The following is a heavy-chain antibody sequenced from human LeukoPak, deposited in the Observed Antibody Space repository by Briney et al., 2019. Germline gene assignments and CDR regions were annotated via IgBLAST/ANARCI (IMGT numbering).Heavy chain of an antibody. CDR1: GGSISSGGYS. D-gene: IGHD6-6*01. Sequence: SQTLSLTCAVSGGSISSGGYSWSWIRQPPGKGLEWIGYIYHSGSTYYNPSLKSRVTISVDRSKNQFSLKLSSVTAADTAVYYCARGLKFGNSSSEEYYYYYYGMDVWGQGTTVTVSS. V-gene: IGHV4-30-2*01. J-gene: IGHJ6*02. CDR3: ARGLKFGNSSSEEYYYYYYGMDV. CDR2: IYHSGST.